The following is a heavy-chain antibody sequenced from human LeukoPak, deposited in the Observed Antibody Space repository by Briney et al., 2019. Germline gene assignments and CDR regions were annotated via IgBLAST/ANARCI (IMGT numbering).Heavy chain of an antibody. CDR1: GASVSSASY. J-gene: IGHJ5*02. CDR3: ARSRAFNSGAFDP. D-gene: IGHD1-26*01. Sequence: SETLSLTRTVSGASVSSASYWSWIRQPPGKGVEWIAHIYNGVNTNYNPSLKSRVTISVDTSKNQFSLRLNSVTAADTAVYYCARSRAFNSGAFDPWGQGSLVTVSS. CDR2: IYNGVNT. V-gene: IGHV4-61*01.